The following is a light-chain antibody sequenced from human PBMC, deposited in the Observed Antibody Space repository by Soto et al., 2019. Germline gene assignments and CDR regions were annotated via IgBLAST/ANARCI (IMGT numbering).Light chain of an antibody. CDR2: SND. V-gene: IGLV1-47*02. CDR1: SSNIGSNY. CDR3: AAWDNSLSVL. Sequence: QSVLTQPPSASGTPGQRVTISCSGSSSNIGSNYVYWYQQLPGTAPKLLISSNDQRPSGVPDRFSGSKSGTSASLAISGLRSEDEADYYCAAWDNSLSVLFGGGTQLTVL. J-gene: IGLJ3*02.